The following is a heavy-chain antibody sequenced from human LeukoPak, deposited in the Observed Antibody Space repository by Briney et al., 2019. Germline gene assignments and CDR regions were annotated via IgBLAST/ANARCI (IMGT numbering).Heavy chain of an antibody. Sequence: ASVKVSCKASGYTFTGYYMHWVRQAPRQGLEWMGWINPNSGGTNYAQKFQGRVTMTRDTSISTAYMELSRLRSDDTAVYYCARDRARIAAAGDYWGQGTLVTVSS. J-gene: IGHJ4*02. CDR3: ARDRARIAAAGDY. CDR2: INPNSGGT. D-gene: IGHD6-13*01. V-gene: IGHV1-2*02. CDR1: GYTFTGYY.